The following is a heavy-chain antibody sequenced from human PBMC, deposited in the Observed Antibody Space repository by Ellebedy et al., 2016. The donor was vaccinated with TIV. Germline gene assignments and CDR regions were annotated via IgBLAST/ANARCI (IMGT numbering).Heavy chain of an antibody. CDR1: GFTFSSYW. D-gene: IGHD4/OR15-4a*01. CDR2: IKQDGSEK. V-gene: IGHV3-7*04. Sequence: GESLKISCAASGFTFSSYWMSWVRQAPGKGLEWVANIKQDGSEKYYVDSVKGRFTISRDNAKNSLYLQMNSLRAEDTAVYYCARDRVRASPTYSVNFKVYYYYGMDVWGQGTTVTVSS. J-gene: IGHJ6*02. CDR3: ARDRVRASPTYSVNFKVYYYYGMDV.